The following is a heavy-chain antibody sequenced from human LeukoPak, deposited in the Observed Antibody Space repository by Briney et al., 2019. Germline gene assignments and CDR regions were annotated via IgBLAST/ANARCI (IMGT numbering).Heavy chain of an antibody. CDR3: ARNFYASSGYYLDDFYFDF. J-gene: IGHJ4*02. CDR2: IFSTGST. CDR1: GGSISPFY. Sequence: SETLSLTCTVSGGSISPFYWSWIRQPPGKGLEWIGCIFSTGSTNYNPSLKSRVTISVDTSKRQFSLKLISVTAADTALYYCARNFYASSGYYLDDFYFDFWGQGTLVTVSS. V-gene: IGHV4-59*12. D-gene: IGHD3-22*01.